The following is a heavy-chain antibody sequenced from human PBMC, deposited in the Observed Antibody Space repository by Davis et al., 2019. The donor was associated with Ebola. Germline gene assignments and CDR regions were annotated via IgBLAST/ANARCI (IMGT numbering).Heavy chain of an antibody. Sequence: PGGSLRLSCAVYGGSFSGYYWSWIRQPPGKGLEWIGEINHSGSTNYNPSLKSRVTISVDTSKNQFSLKLSSVTAADTAVYYCAAGRATVRESYWGQGTLVTVSS. CDR3: AAGRATVRESY. CDR2: INHSGST. D-gene: IGHD4-11*01. J-gene: IGHJ4*02. V-gene: IGHV4-34*01. CDR1: GGSFSGYY.